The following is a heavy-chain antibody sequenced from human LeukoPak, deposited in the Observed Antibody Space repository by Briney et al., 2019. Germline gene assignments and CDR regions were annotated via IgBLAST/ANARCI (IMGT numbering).Heavy chain of an antibody. CDR1: GFTFSTYE. V-gene: IGHV3-48*03. CDR2: ISSCGSTI. CDR3: ARDFWGWATTSAGYFDY. D-gene: IGHD1-26*01. Sequence: PGGSLRLSCAASGFTFSTYEMNWVREAPGTGLEWVSYISSCGSTIYYADSVKGRFTISRDNAKNSLYLQMNSLRAEDTAVYYCARDFWGWATTSAGYFDYWGQGTLVTVSS. J-gene: IGHJ4*02.